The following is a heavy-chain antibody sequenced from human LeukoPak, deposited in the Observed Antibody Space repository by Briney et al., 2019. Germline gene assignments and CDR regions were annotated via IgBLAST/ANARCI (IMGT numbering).Heavy chain of an antibody. CDR1: GFTFSNYA. V-gene: IGHV3-23*01. D-gene: IGHD3-22*01. J-gene: IGHJ3*02. Sequence: GGSLRLSCAASGFTFSNYAMNWVRQAPGKGLEWVSLISGSTGSTYYADSVKGRFTISRDNSKNTLYLQMNSLRAEDTAVYYCASGGPDYYDSSGYSDAFDIWGQGTMVTVSS. CDR3: ASGGPDYYDSSGYSDAFDI. CDR2: ISGSTGST.